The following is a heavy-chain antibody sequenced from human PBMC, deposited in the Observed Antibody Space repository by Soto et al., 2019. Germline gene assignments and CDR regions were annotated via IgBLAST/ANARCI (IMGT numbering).Heavy chain of an antibody. D-gene: IGHD5-18*01. CDR3: ARDLKDVDTAMDRYYYYCYGMDV. CDR1: GGTFSSDA. V-gene: IGHV1-69*01. J-gene: IGHJ6*02. CDR2: IIPIFGTA. Sequence: QVQLVQSGAEVKKPGSSVKVSCKASGGTFSSDAISWVRQAPGQGLEWMGGIIPIFGTANYAQKFQGRVTITADESTSTAYMELSSLRSEDTAVYYCARDLKDVDTAMDRYYYYCYGMDVWGQGTTVTVSS.